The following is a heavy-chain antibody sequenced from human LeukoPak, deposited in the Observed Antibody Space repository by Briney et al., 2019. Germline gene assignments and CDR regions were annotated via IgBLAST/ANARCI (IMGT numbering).Heavy chain of an antibody. D-gene: IGHD3-22*01. V-gene: IGHV3-7*01. Sequence: TGGSLRLSCAASGFTFSSYSMNWVRQAPGKGLEWVANIRQDGNEKNYVDSVKGRFTISRDNAKNSLYLQMNSLRAEDTAVYYCASYDNSRRLEYWGQGTLVTVSS. J-gene: IGHJ4*02. CDR3: ASYDNSRRLEY. CDR1: GFTFSSYS. CDR2: IRQDGNEK.